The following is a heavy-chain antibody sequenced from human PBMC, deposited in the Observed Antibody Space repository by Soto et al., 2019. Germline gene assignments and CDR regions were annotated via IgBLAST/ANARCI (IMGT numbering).Heavy chain of an antibody. CDR2: IFSNDEK. CDR3: ARIEGDWGVLYGWFDP. CDR1: GFSLSNARMG. Sequence: QVTLKESGPVLVKPTETLTLTCTVSGFSLSNARMGVSWIRQPPGKALEWLAHIFSNDEKSYSTSLKSRLTISKDTSKSPVVLTMTNMDPVDTATYYCARIEGDWGVLYGWFDPWGQGTLVTVSS. V-gene: IGHV2-26*01. D-gene: IGHD2-21*01. J-gene: IGHJ5*02.